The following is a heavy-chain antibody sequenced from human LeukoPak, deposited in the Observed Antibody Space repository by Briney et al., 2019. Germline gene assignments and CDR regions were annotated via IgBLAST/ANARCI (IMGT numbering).Heavy chain of an antibody. Sequence: GGSLRLSCAASGFTFSSYAMCWVRQARGKGLEWVSAISGSGGSTYYADSVKGRFTISRDNSKNTLYLQMNNLRAEDTAIYYCASARGYSYSLLDYWGQGTLVTVSS. D-gene: IGHD5-18*01. CDR3: ASARGYSYSLLDY. CDR2: ISGSGGST. V-gene: IGHV3-23*01. CDR1: GFTFSSYA. J-gene: IGHJ4*02.